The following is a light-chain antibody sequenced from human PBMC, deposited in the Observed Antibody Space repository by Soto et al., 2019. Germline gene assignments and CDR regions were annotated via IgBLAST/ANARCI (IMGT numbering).Light chain of an antibody. CDR3: GSYTTSSNYV. J-gene: IGLJ1*01. CDR2: DVS. Sequence: QSALTQPASVSGSPGQAITISCTGTISDVGSYNYVSWYQQYPGKAPKLKIYDVSTRPSGVSDRFSGSKSGNTASLTISGLRAEDEADYYCGSYTTSSNYVFGTGTKLTVL. V-gene: IGLV2-14*03. CDR1: ISDVGSYNY.